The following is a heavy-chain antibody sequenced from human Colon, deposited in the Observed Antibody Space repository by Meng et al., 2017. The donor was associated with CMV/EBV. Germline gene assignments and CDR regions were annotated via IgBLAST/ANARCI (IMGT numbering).Heavy chain of an antibody. CDR2: TNEDGSDK. J-gene: IGHJ5*02. CDR1: GSSFSNSW. D-gene: IGHD2-2*01. CDR3: ARDTRYCSSTSCRNWFDP. V-gene: IGHV3-7*01. Sequence: GGSLRLSCAASGSSFSNSWMIWVRRAPGKGLEWVAKTNEDGSDKYYVDSVKGRFTISRDNAKNSLYLQMNSLRAEDTAVYYCARDTRYCSSTSCRNWFDPWGQGTLVTVSS.